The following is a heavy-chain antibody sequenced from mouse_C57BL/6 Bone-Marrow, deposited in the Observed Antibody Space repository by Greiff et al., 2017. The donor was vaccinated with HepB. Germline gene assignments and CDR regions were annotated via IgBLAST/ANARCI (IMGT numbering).Heavy chain of an antibody. Sequence: EVQRVESGGGLVQPGGSLSLSCAASGFTFTDYYMSWVRQPPGKALEWLGFIRNKANGYTTEYSASVKGRFTISRDNSQSILYLQMNALRAEDSATYYCASSYYYGSSYYWYFDVWGTGTTVTVSS. CDR2: IRNKANGYTT. CDR3: ASSYYYGSSYYWYFDV. V-gene: IGHV7-3*01. CDR1: GFTFTDYY. D-gene: IGHD1-1*01. J-gene: IGHJ1*03.